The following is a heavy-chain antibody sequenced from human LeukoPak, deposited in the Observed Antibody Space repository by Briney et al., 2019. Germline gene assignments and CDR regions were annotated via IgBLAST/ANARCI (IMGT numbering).Heavy chain of an antibody. J-gene: IGHJ4*02. CDR2: IYSGGST. D-gene: IGHD1-26*01. Sequence: SETLSLTCTVSGGSMRSYYWSWIRQPAGKGLEWIGRIYSGGSTNYNPSLKSRVTISVDTSKNQFSLNLSSVTAADTAVYYCASYSVNWGQGTLVTVSS. CDR3: ASYSVN. CDR1: GGSMRSYY. V-gene: IGHV4-4*07.